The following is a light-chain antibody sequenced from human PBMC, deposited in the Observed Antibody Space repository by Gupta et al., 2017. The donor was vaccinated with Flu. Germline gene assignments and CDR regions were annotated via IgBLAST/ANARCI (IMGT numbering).Light chain of an antibody. J-gene: IGKJ1*01. V-gene: IGKV3-15*01. CDR1: QSVSTN. CDR2: DAS. Sequence: EIVMTQSPATLSVSPGERAALSCRASQSVSTNLAWYQQKPGQAPRLLIYDASTRATGIPARFRGSGSGTEFTLTISGLQSEDFAVYYCQQYNNWPPWTSGQGTKVEIK. CDR3: QQYNNWPPWT.